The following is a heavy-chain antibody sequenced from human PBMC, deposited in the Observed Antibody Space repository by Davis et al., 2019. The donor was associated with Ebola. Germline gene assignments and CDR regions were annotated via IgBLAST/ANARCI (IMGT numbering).Heavy chain of an antibody. Sequence: AASVKVSCKTSGYTFSGYAISWVRQAPGQGLEWMGRIHVYNGHTNYAQNFQGRVTVSTDTSTSIAYMELRSLRSDDTALYYCARDATTVTTIWFDPWGQGTLVTVSS. CDR3: ARDATTVTTIWFDP. CDR2: IHVYNGHT. D-gene: IGHD4-17*01. CDR1: GYTFSGYA. V-gene: IGHV1-18*01. J-gene: IGHJ5*02.